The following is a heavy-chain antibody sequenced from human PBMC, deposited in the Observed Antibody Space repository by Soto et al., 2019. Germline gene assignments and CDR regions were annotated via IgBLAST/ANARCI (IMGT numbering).Heavy chain of an antibody. Sequence: SETLPLTCAVSGGSISSSNWWSWVRQPPGKGLEWIGEIYHSGSTNYNPSLKSRVTISVDTSKNQFSLRLSSVTAADTAIYYCATRITVFGLLIPPFDPWGQGTQVTVSS. D-gene: IGHD3-3*01. CDR2: IYHSGST. V-gene: IGHV4-4*02. J-gene: IGHJ5*02. CDR1: GGSISSSNW. CDR3: ATRITVFGLLIPPFDP.